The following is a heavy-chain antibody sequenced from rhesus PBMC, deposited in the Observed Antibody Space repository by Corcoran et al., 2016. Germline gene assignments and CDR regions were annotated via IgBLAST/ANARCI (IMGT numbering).Heavy chain of an antibody. CDR2: IRGDGSTT. V-gene: IGHV3-119*01. J-gene: IGHJ4*01. CDR1: GFTFSSYW. CDR3: AKGNNVGAIDY. Sequence: EVQLAETGGDLAQPGGSLRLSCAASGFTFSSYWMYWVRQAPGKGLDWVSRIRGDGSTTSYADSVKGRFTISRENAKNSVYLQMNSLRVEDTAVHYCAKGNNVGAIDYWGQGLLVTVSS. D-gene: IGHD1-20*01.